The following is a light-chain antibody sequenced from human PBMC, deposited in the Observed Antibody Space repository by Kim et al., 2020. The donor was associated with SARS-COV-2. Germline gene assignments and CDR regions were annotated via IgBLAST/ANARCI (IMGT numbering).Light chain of an antibody. CDR2: GAS. J-gene: IGKJ1*01. CDR3: QQYGSSSWT. V-gene: IGKV3-20*01. CDR1: QSVSSSY. Sequence: EIVLTQSPGTLSLSPGERATLSCRASQSVSSSYLAWYQQKPGQAPRLLIHGASSRATGIPDRFSGSGSGTEFTLTIRRLEPEDFAVYYCQQYGSSSWTFGQGTKVDIK.